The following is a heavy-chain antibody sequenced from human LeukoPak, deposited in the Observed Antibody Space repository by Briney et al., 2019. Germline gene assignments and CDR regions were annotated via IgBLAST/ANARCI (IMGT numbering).Heavy chain of an antibody. V-gene: IGHV1-69*13. Sequence: GASVKVSCKASGGTFSSYAISWVRQAPGQGLEWMGGIIPIFGTANYAQKFQGRVTITADESTSTAYMELSSLRSEDTAVYYCAGASGSYPLEGAFDIWGQGTMVTVSS. J-gene: IGHJ3*02. D-gene: IGHD1-26*01. CDR3: AGASGSYPLEGAFDI. CDR2: IIPIFGTA. CDR1: GGTFSSYA.